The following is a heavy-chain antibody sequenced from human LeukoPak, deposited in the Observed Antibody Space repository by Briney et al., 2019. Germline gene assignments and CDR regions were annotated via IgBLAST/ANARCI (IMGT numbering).Heavy chain of an antibody. J-gene: IGHJ3*02. CDR2: IHNTGRT. V-gene: IGHV4-59*08. D-gene: IGHD3-22*01. Sequence: PSETLSLTCTVSGGXIIHNYCSWVRQPPGKGLEWIGYIHNTGRTNFNPSLRSRVTMSLDTSMTQFSLKLTSVTAPVTAVYYCARHMNYDTAGYQAAFDIWGRGTLVTVSS. CDR1: GGXIIHNY. CDR3: ARHMNYDTAGYQAAFDI.